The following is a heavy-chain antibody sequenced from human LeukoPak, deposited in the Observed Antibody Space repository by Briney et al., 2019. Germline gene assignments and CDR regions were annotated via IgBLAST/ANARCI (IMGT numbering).Heavy chain of an antibody. CDR2: INYNGIT. V-gene: IGHV4-39*07. D-gene: IGHD4-11*01. CDR1: GGSVSSGGYY. Sequence: SETLSLTCTVSGGSVSSGGYYWGWIRQPPGKGLEWIGHINYNGITYYNPSLKSRVTMSVDTSKNQFSLKLSSVTAADTAVYYWGREGAPTTHRYRDVGGKGPTATVS. J-gene: IGHJ6*03. CDR3: GREGAPTTHRYRDV.